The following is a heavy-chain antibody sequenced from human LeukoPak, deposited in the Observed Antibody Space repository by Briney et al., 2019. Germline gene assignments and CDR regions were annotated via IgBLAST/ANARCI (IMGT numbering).Heavy chain of an antibody. CDR3: AVSSIAARPGY. CDR2: ISGSGGST. CDR1: GFTFSSYA. J-gene: IGHJ4*02. Sequence: GGSLRLSCAASGFTFSSYAMSWVRQAPGKGLEWVSAISGSGGSTYYADSVKGRFTISRDNSKNTLYLQMNSLRAEGTAVYYCAVSSIAARPGYWGQGTLVTVSS. V-gene: IGHV3-23*01. D-gene: IGHD6-6*01.